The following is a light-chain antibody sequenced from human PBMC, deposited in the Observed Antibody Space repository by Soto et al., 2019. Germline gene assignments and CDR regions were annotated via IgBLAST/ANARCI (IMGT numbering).Light chain of an antibody. Sequence: QSALTQPASVSGSPGQSITISCTGTSSDIGSYNYVSWYQRHPGKAPKLMVYEVTYRPSGVSNRFSGSKSGNTASLTISGLQAEDEADYYCSSHASGSTRWVFGGGTKLTVL. J-gene: IGLJ3*02. CDR1: SSDIGSYNY. CDR2: EVT. CDR3: SSHASGSTRWV. V-gene: IGLV2-14*01.